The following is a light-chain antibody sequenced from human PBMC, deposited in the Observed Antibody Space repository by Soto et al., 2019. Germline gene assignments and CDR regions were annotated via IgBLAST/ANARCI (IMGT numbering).Light chain of an antibody. V-gene: IGKV3-20*01. CDR3: QQYGSSPYT. CDR2: GAS. CDR1: QSFSSSY. Sequence: EIVLTQSPGTLSLSPGERATLSCRASQSFSSSYLAWYQQKPGQAPRLLIYGASSRATGIPDRFSGRGPGTDFTLIIGRLEPEDFAVYYCQQYGSSPYTFGQGTKLEIK. J-gene: IGKJ2*01.